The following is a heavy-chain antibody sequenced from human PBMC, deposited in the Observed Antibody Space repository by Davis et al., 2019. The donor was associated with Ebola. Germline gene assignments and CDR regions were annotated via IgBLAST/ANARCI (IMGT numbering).Heavy chain of an antibody. D-gene: IGHD3-16*01. CDR1: GFTFSSYE. J-gene: IGHJ4*02. V-gene: IGHV3-48*03. CDR3: VRDYNDGIGRFDY. CDR2: ISSSGGYI. Sequence: GESLKISCAASGFTFSSYEMNWVRQTPGKGLEWVSYISSSGGYIYYADSVRGRFSVSRDNAKNSLYLQMNSLTVEDTAVYYCVRDYNDGIGRFDYWGQGTLVTVSS.